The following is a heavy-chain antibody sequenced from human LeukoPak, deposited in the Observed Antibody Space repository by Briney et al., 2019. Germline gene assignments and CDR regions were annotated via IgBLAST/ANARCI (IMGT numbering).Heavy chain of an antibody. V-gene: IGHV4-59*01. CDR2: IYYSGST. Sequence: SETLSLTCTVSGGSISSYYWSWIWQPPGKGLEWIGYIYYSGSTNYNPSLKSRVTISVDTSKNQFSLKLSSVTAADTAVYYCAREVSSSWSLGMDVWGQGTTVTVSS. D-gene: IGHD6-13*01. CDR3: AREVSSSWSLGMDV. CDR1: GGSISSYY. J-gene: IGHJ6*02.